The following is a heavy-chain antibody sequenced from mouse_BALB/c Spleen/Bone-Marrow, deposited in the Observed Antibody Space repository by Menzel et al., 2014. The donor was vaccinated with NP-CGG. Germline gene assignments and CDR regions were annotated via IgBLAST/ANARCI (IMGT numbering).Heavy chain of an antibody. D-gene: IGHD1-2*01. V-gene: IGHV1-54*01. CDR1: GYAFTNYL. CDR2: INPGSGGT. CDR3: ARGGDYGFMDY. J-gene: IGHJ4*01. Sequence: VQRVESGAELVRPGTSVKVSCKASGYAFTNYLIEWVKQRPGQGLEWIGAINPGSGGTNYNEKFKGKATLTADKSSSTAYIQLSSLTSDDSAVYFCARGGDYGFMDYWGQGTSVTVSS.